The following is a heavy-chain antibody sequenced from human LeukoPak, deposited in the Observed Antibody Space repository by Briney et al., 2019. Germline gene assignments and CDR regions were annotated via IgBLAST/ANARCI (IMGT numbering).Heavy chain of an antibody. CDR1: GFTFSSYG. CDR2: ISYDGSNK. J-gene: IGHJ4*02. Sequence: GGSLRLSCAASGFTFSSYGMHWVRQAPGKGLEWVAVISYDGSNKYYADSVKSRFTISRDNSKNTLYLQMNSLRAEDTAVYYCAKGLYSYGYCFDYWGQGTLVTVSS. V-gene: IGHV3-30*18. CDR3: AKGLYSYGYCFDY. D-gene: IGHD5-18*01.